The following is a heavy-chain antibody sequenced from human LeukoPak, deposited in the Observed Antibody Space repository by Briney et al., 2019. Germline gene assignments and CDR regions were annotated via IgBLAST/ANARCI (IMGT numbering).Heavy chain of an antibody. J-gene: IGHJ4*02. CDR2: IYYSGST. D-gene: IGHD6-19*01. V-gene: IGHV4-39*01. Sequence: SETLSLTCTVSGGSMSSSSYYWGWIRQPPGKGLEWIGSIYYSGSTYYNPSLKSRVTISVDTSKNQFSLKLSSVTAADTAVYYCATSGWYLLPGVYWGQGTLVTVSS. CDR3: ATSGWYLLPGVY. CDR1: GGSMSSSSYY.